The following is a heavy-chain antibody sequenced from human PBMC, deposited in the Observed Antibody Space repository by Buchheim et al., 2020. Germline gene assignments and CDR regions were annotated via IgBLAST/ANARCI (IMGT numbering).Heavy chain of an antibody. CDR2: IYYSGST. CDR1: GGSISSYY. J-gene: IGHJ6*02. V-gene: IGHV4-59*01. Sequence: QVQLQESGPGLVKPSETLSLTCTVSGGSISSYYWSWIRQPPGKGLEWIGYIYYSGSTNYNPSLKSRVTISVDTSKNQFSLKLSSVTAADTAVYYCARGSYEYSSSGYYYGMDVWGQGTT. D-gene: IGHD6-6*01. CDR3: ARGSYEYSSSGYYYGMDV.